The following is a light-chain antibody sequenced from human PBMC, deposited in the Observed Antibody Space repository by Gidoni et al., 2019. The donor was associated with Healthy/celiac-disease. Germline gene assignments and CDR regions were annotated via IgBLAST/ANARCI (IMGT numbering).Light chain of an antibody. Sequence: EIVLTQSPATLSLSPGERATLSCRASQSVSSFLAWYQQQPGQAPRLLIYDASNRATGIPARVSGSGSGTDFPLTISRLDPEDFAVYFCQQRSNWPWTFGQGTKVEIK. J-gene: IGKJ1*01. CDR3: QQRSNWPWT. V-gene: IGKV3-11*01. CDR2: DAS. CDR1: QSVSSF.